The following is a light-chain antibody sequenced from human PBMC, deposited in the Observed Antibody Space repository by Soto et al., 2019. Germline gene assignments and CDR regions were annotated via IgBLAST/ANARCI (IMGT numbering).Light chain of an antibody. V-gene: IGKV3-15*01. J-gene: IGKJ4*01. CDR1: RSVSVN. Sequence: EVVITQSPATLSMSPGERATLSCRASRSVSVNLAWYQQKAGQAPRLLIYGASTRATGIPARFSGSGSGTEFTLTISSLQSEDFAIYYCQQSHNWPPLTFGGGTRVEIK. CDR3: QQSHNWPPLT. CDR2: GAS.